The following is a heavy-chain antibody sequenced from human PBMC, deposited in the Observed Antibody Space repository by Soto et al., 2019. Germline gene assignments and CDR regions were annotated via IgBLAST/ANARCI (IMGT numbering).Heavy chain of an antibody. CDR2: IYYSGST. J-gene: IGHJ4*02. CDR1: GGSISSGGYY. Sequence: QVQLQESGPGLVEPSQTLSLTCTVSGGSISSGGYYWSWIRQHPGKGLEWIGYIYYSGSTYYNPSLKSRVTISVDTSKNQFSLKLSSVTAADTAVYYCARGAYSSGWWFDYWGQGTLVTVSS. CDR3: ARGAYSSGWWFDY. V-gene: IGHV4-31*03. D-gene: IGHD6-19*01.